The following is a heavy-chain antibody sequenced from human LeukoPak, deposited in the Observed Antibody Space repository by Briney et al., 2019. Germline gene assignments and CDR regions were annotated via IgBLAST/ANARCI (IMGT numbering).Heavy chain of an antibody. V-gene: IGHV4-31*03. Sequence: SETLSLTCSVSGASISSSGNYWSWIRQHPGKGLEWIGNMYYSGSTYYNPSLKSRLTISVDTSKNQFSLKLTSVTVADTAVYYCARANRDFWSGYYNWFDPWGLGTLVTVSS. CDR2: MYYSGST. CDR1: GASISSSGNY. CDR3: ARANRDFWSGYYNWFDP. J-gene: IGHJ5*02. D-gene: IGHD3-3*01.